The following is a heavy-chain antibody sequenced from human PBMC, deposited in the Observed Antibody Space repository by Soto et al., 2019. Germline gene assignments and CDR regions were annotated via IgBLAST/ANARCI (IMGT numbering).Heavy chain of an antibody. Sequence: QVQLVQSGGEVKKPGASVKVSCKTSGYSFTTYGISWVRQAPGQGLEWSGWISSYNGNTNYAQKLQDRVTMTRDTSTNKAYREPRSLRSHNKAVYYCARERTAPYYHYGMDVRGQGSTVTVSS. D-gene: IGHD4-17*01. V-gene: IGHV1-18*01. CDR1: GYSFTTYG. CDR2: ISSYNGNT. CDR3: ARERTAPYYHYGMDV. J-gene: IGHJ6*01.